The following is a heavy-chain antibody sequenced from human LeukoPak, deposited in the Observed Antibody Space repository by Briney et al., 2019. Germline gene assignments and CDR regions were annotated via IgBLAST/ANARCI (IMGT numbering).Heavy chain of an antibody. J-gene: IGHJ4*02. V-gene: IGHV1-24*01. CDR3: ATGDYYDSSGYSSDLDY. CDR1: GYTLTELS. CDR2: VDPEDGET. D-gene: IGHD3-22*01. Sequence: ASVKVSCKVSGYTLTELSMHWVRQAPGKGLEWMGLVDPEDGETIYAEKFQGRVTITADTSTDTAYMELSSLRSEDTAVYYCATGDYYDSSGYSSDLDYWGQGTLVTVSS.